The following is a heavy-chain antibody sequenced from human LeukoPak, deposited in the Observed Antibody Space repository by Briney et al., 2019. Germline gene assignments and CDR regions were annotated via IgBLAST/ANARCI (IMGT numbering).Heavy chain of an antibody. CDR2: TNPNSGNT. V-gene: IGHV1-8*03. CDR1: GYTFTSYD. D-gene: IGHD3-3*02. J-gene: IGHJ4*02. Sequence: ASVKVSCKASGYTFTSYDINWVRQATGQGLEWMGWTNPNSGNTGYAQKFQGRVTITRNTSISTAYMELSSLRSEDTAVYYCARVGRIFGVEFRGQGTLVTVSS. CDR3: ARVGRIFGVEF.